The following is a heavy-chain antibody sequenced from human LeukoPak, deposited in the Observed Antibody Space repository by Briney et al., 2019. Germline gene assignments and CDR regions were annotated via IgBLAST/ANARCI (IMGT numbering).Heavy chain of an antibody. CDR2: ISSSSSTI. CDR3: ARGGWELLS. D-gene: IGHD1-26*01. CDR1: GFTFSSHS. Sequence: GGSLRLSCAASGFTFSSHSMNWVRQAPGKGLEWVSYISSSSSTIYYADSVKGRFTISRDNAKNSLYLQMNSLRAEDTAVYYCARGGWELLSWGQGTLVTVSS. J-gene: IGHJ5*02. V-gene: IGHV3-48*01.